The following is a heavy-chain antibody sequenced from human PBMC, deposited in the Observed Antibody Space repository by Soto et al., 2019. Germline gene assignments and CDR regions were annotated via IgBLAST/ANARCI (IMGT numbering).Heavy chain of an antibody. Sequence: QVQLQESGPGLVKPSETLSLTCTVSGASISSGDSYWYWIRQSPGKGLQWNGYIFHSGEPYYTPSLERRLYISIDASKNQFSRNLNSVTAADTAVYFCARSHYVLGDFDVWGPGTVVTVSS. CDR3: ARSHYVLGDFDV. CDR2: IFHSGEP. CDR1: GASISSGDSY. V-gene: IGHV4-30-4*08. D-gene: IGHD3-10*02. J-gene: IGHJ3*01.